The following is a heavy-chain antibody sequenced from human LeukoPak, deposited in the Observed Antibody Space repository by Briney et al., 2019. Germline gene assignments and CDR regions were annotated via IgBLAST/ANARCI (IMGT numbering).Heavy chain of an antibody. J-gene: IGHJ4*02. CDR2: INIDGSTS. CDR1: GFTFSSYW. V-gene: IGHV3-74*01. D-gene: IGHD5-12*01. CDR3: ARASALATPPFAY. Sequence: GGSLRLSCAASGFTFSSYWMHWVRQAPGEGLVWVSRINIDGSTSNYADSVKGRFTVYRENAKNAVYLKMNSLRVEDTAVYYCARASALATPPFAYWGQGTLVTVSS.